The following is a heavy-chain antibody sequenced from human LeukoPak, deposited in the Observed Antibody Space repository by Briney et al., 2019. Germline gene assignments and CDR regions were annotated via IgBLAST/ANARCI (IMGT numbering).Heavy chain of an antibody. V-gene: IGHV4-59*12. CDR1: GASMRTYY. CDR2: TYYGGNT. J-gene: IGHJ4*02. CDR3: ARDKCNSSSCPKYFDY. Sequence: SETLSLTCSVSGASMRTYYWNWIRQPPGKGLEWIGYTYYGGNTNYNPSLKSRVTMSVDTSKNQFSLNLSSVTAADTAVYYCARDKCNSSSCPKYFDYWGQGTLVTVSS. D-gene: IGHD2/OR15-2a*01.